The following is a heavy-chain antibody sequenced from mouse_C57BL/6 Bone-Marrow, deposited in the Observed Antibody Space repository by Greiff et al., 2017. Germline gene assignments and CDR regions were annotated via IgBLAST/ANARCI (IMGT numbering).Heavy chain of an antibody. CDR2: IYPGGGYT. Sequence: VQLQQSGAELVRPGTSVKMSCKASGYTFTNYWIGWAKQRPGHGLEWIGDIYPGGGYTNYNEKFKGKATLTADKSSSTAYMQFSSLTSEDSAIYYCARWGYYGLAKDYFEDWGQGTTLTVAS. D-gene: IGHD1-1*01. J-gene: IGHJ2*01. CDR3: ARWGYYGLAKDYFED. CDR1: GYTFTNYW. V-gene: IGHV1-63*01.